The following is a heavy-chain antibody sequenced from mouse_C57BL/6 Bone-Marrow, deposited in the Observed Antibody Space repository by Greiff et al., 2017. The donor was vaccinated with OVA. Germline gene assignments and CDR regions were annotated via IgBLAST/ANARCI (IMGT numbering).Heavy chain of an antibody. J-gene: IGHJ1*03. V-gene: IGHV1-81*01. CDR1: GYTFTSYG. CDR2: IYPRSGNT. Sequence: QVQLQQSGAELARPGASVKLSCKASGYTFTSYGISWVKQRTGQGLEWIGEIYPRSGNTYYNEKLKGKATLTAEKSSSTAYMELRSLTSEDSAVYFCARGYYGSSSYVWGTGTTVTVSS. D-gene: IGHD1-1*01. CDR3: ARGYYGSSSYV.